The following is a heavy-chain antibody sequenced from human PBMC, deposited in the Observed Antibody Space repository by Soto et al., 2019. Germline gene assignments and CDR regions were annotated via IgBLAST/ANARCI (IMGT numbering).Heavy chain of an antibody. D-gene: IGHD2-15*01. J-gene: IGHJ6*02. V-gene: IGHV4-59*01. CDR3: ARSLNYCSGGSCYSNYYGMDV. Sequence: SETLSLTCTVSGGSINYSYWTWIRQPPGKGLEWIGYISYTGSANYNASLKSRLTISVDTSKNQFSLKLSSVTAADTAVYYCARSLNYCSGGSCYSNYYGMDVWGQGTTVTVSS. CDR2: ISYTGSA. CDR1: GGSINYSY.